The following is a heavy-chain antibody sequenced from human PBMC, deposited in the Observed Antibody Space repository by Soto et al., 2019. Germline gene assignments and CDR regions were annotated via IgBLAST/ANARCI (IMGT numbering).Heavy chain of an antibody. J-gene: IGHJ4*02. CDR2: IYWNDDK. CDR1: GFSLSTTVAG. V-gene: IGHV2-5*01. Sequence: QITLKESGPTLVKPTQTLTLTCTFSGFSLSTTVAGVGGIRQPPGKALEWLAVIYWNDDKSYSPSLKSRLTISKDTSKKQVVLTMMNMAPVDTGTYYCAQVDDVAALFAYLGQGTLVTVSS. D-gene: IGHD6-6*01. CDR3: AQVDDVAALFAY.